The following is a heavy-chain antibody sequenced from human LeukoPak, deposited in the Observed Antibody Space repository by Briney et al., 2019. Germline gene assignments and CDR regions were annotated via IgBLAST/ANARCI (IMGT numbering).Heavy chain of an antibody. Sequence: GASVKVSCKASGYTFTGYYMQWVRQAPGQGLEWMGWINPNSGGTDYAQKFQGRVTMTRDTSISTAYMELSRLRSDDTAAYYCARDPFGVVIIDYWGQGTLVTVSS. CDR2: INPNSGGT. V-gene: IGHV1-2*02. D-gene: IGHD3-3*01. J-gene: IGHJ4*02. CDR3: ARDPFGVVIIDY. CDR1: GYTFTGYY.